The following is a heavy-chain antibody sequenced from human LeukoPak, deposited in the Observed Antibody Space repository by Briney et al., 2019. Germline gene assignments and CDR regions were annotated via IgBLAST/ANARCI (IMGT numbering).Heavy chain of an antibody. CDR2: VNPIGGTT. CDR3: ARQQGLQNLNFDY. D-gene: IGHD4-11*01. J-gene: IGHJ4*02. Sequence: ASVKVSCKVSGYTLTELSMHWVRQAPGKGLEWMGIVNPIGGTTHYPQNFQGRVTLTRDTSTSTVYMELSSLGSEDTAVYYCARQQGLQNLNFDYWGQGALVTVSS. CDR1: GYTLTELS. V-gene: IGHV1-46*01.